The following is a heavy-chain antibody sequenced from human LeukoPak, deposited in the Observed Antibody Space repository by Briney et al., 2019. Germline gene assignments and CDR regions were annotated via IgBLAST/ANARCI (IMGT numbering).Heavy chain of an antibody. CDR3: ARVGDGYSYGYVGY. CDR1: GGTFSSYA. J-gene: IGHJ4*02. CDR2: IIPIFGTA. V-gene: IGHV1-69*13. Sequence: SVTLSCKASGGTFSSYAISWVRQAPGQGLEWMGGIIPIFGTANYAQKFQGRVTITADESTSTAYMELSSLRSEDTAVYYCARVGDGYSYGYVGYWGQGTLVTVSS. D-gene: IGHD5-18*01.